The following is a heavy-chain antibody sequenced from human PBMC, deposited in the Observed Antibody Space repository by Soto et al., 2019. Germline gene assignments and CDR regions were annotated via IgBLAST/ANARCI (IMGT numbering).Heavy chain of an antibody. Sequence: QITLKESGPTLVKPTQTLTLPCTFSGFSLSTSGVGVGWIRPPPGKALEWLALIYWNDDKRYSPSLKSRLTITKDTSKNQVVLTMPNMDPMDTATYYCAHRPVAAAGTWWFDPWGQGTLVTVSS. CDR3: AHRPVAAAGTWWFDP. J-gene: IGHJ5*02. CDR1: GFSLSTSGVG. CDR2: IYWNDDK. V-gene: IGHV2-5*01. D-gene: IGHD6-13*01.